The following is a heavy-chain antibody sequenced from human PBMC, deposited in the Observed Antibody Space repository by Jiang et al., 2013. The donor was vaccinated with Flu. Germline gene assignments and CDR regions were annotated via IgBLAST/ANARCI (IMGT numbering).Heavy chain of an antibody. CDR2: ISGSGGST. J-gene: IGHJ4*02. D-gene: IGHD3-10*01. CDR1: GFTFSSYA. Sequence: GLEQPGGSLRLSCAASGFTFSSYAMSWVRQAPGKGLEWVSAISGSGGSTYYADSVKGRFTISRDTSKNTLYLQMNSLRAEDTAVYYCAKDPSGQNYYGSGRSFDYWGQGTLVTVSS. V-gene: IGHV3-23*01. CDR3: AKDPSGQNYYGSGRSFDY.